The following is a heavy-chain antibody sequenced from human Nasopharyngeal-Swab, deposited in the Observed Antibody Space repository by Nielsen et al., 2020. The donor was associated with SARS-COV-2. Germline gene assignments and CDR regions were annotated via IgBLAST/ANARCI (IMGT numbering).Heavy chain of an antibody. CDR2: IYSGGST. V-gene: IGHV3-53*03. D-gene: IGHD3-22*01. Sequence: WIRQPPGKGPEWVSVIYSGGSTYSEDAMKSRVTISRDNTKNTLYLQMNSLRAEDTAVYYCARGAYDSSGYFWDYWGQGTLVTVSS. CDR3: ARGAYDSSGYFWDY. J-gene: IGHJ4*02.